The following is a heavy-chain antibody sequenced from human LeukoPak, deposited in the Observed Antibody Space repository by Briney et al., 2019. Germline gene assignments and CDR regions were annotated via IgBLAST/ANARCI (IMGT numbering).Heavy chain of an antibody. Sequence: GGSLRLSCAASGFSFSSYWMTWVRQAPGRGLEFVANIRGDGNEKYYMDSMKGRLTISRDNAKNSLYLQMDSLRAEDTAVYYCARSRSAGYWGQGTLVTVSS. CDR3: ARSRSAGY. V-gene: IGHV3-7*01. CDR1: GFSFSSYW. J-gene: IGHJ4*02. CDR2: IRGDGNEK.